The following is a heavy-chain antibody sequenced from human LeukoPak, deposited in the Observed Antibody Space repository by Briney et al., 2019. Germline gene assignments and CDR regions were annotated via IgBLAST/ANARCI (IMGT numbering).Heavy chain of an antibody. CDR3: AREGASSSFGY. Sequence: GGSLRLSCVVSGFTVSSNYMSWVRQAPGKGLEWVSVLYSGGNTYHAGSVKGRFTISRDNSKNTLYLQMNSLRAEDTAVYYCAREGASSSFGYWGQGTLVTVSS. D-gene: IGHD6-13*01. CDR1: GFTVSSNY. CDR2: LYSGGNT. V-gene: IGHV3-53*01. J-gene: IGHJ4*02.